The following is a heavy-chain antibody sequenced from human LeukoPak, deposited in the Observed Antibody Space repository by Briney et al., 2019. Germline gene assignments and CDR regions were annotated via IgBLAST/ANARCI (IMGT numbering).Heavy chain of an antibody. D-gene: IGHD2-2*02. CDR2: INHSGST. CDR3: AREGCSSTSCYTEGYYFDY. J-gene: IGHJ4*02. Sequence: SETLSVTCAVYGGSFSGYYWSWIRQPPGKGLEWIGEINHSGSTNYNPSLKSRVTISVDTSKNQFSLKLSSVTAADTAVYYCAREGCSSTSCYTEGYYFDYWGQGTLVTVSS. V-gene: IGHV4-34*01. CDR1: GGSFSGYY.